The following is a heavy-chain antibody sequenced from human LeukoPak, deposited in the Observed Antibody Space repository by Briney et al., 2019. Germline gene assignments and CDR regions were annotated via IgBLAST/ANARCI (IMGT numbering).Heavy chain of an antibody. CDR2: IYHSGST. CDR3: ARVPCGYSYGSCYYYYGMDV. CDR1: GGSISSSNW. J-gene: IGHJ6*02. D-gene: IGHD5-18*01. Sequence: SGTLSLTCAVSGGSISSSNWWSWVRQPPGKGLEWIGEIYHSGSTNYNPSLKSRVTISVDKSKNQFSLKLSSVTAADTAVYYCARVPCGYSYGSCYYYYGMDVWGQGTTVTVSS. V-gene: IGHV4-4*02.